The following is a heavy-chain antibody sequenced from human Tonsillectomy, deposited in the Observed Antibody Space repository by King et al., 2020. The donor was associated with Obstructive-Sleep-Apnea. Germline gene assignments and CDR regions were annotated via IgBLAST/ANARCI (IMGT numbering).Heavy chain of an antibody. CDR1: GGSISSYY. V-gene: IGHV4-59*01. D-gene: IGHD6-13*01. Sequence: VQLQESGPGLVNPSETLSLTCTVSGGSISSYYWSWIRQPPGKGLEWIGYIYYSGSTNYNPSLKSRVTISIDPSENQFSLKLTSVTAADTAVYYCARGINSWYLVVYWGQGTLVTVSS. J-gene: IGHJ4*02. CDR2: IYYSGST. CDR3: ARGINSWYLVVY.